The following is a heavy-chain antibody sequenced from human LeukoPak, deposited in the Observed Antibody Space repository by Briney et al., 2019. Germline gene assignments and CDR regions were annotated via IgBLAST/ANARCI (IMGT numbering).Heavy chain of an antibody. J-gene: IGHJ4*02. CDR3: ARDSREYYYDSSGYSGAEGY. CDR2: ISAYNGNT. V-gene: IGHV1-18*01. CDR1: GYTFTSYG. Sequence: ASVKVSCKASGYTFTSYGISWVRQAPGQGLEWMGWISAYNGNTNYAQKLQGRVTMTTDTSTSTAYMELRSLRSDDTAVYYCARDSREYYYDSSGYSGAEGYWGQGTLVTVSS. D-gene: IGHD3-22*01.